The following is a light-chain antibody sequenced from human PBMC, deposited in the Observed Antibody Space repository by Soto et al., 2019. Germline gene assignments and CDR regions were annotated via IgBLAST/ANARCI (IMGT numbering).Light chain of an antibody. CDR3: CSYAGSYKGYV. CDR1: SSDVGGYNY. CDR2: DVS. V-gene: IGLV2-11*01. Sequence: QLVLTQPRSVSGSPGQSVTISCTGTSSDVGGYNYVSWYQQHPGKAPKFMIYDVSKRPSGVPDRFSGSKSGNTASLTISGLQAEDEADYYCCSYAGSYKGYVFGTGTKLTVL. J-gene: IGLJ1*01.